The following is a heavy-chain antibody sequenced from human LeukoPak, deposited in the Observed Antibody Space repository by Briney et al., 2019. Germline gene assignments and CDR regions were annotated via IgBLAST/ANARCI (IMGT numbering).Heavy chain of an antibody. CDR3: ARDRRYRDSSVHYDVYDL. D-gene: IGHD3-22*01. V-gene: IGHV3-13*04. CDR2: IGTAGDT. J-gene: IGHJ3*01. CDR1: GFTFSSYD. Sequence: GGSLRLSCAASGFTFSSYDMHWVRQAPGKGLEWVSAIGTAGDTYYPGSVKGGFTISRENAKNSLYLQMNSLRAGDTAVYYCARDRRYRDSSVHYDVYDLWGQGTMVTVSS.